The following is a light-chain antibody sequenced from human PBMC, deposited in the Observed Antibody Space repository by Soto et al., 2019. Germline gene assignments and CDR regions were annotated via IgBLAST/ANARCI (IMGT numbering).Light chain of an antibody. CDR2: DAS. V-gene: IGKV3-11*01. J-gene: IGKJ1*01. CDR1: QSVSSY. CDR3: QQRGNWPGT. Sequence: ELVLTQSPATLSLSPGERATLSCRASQSVSSYLAWYQQKPGQAPRLLIYDASNRATGIPARFSGSGSGTDFTLTISSLEPEDFAVYYCQQRGNWPGTFGQGTKVDIK.